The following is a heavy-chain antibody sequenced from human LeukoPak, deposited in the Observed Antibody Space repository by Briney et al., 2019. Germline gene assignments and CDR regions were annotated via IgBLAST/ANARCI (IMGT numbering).Heavy chain of an antibody. CDR1: AFTFSTYW. V-gene: IGHV3-74*01. D-gene: IGHD6-19*01. J-gene: IGHJ4*02. Sequence: GGSLRLSCAASAFTFSTYWMHWVRQAPGKGLVWVSRIDPHGTITFYADSVKGRFTISRDNAKNTVYLQMNSLRAEDTAVYYCARGRISVAAVPDYWGQGTLVTVSS. CDR2: IDPHGTIT. CDR3: ARGRISVAAVPDY.